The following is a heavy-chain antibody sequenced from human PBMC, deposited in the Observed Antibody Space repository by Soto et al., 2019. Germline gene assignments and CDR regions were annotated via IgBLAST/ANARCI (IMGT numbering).Heavy chain of an antibody. Sequence: PSETLSLTCTVSGGSISSSSYYWGWIRQPPGKGLEWIGSIYYSGSTYYNPSLKSRVTISVDTSKNQFSLKLSSVTAADTAVYYCARTVAGWFDPWGQGTLVTVSS. D-gene: IGHD6-19*01. J-gene: IGHJ5*02. V-gene: IGHV4-39*07. CDR2: IYYSGST. CDR1: GGSISSSSYY. CDR3: ARTVAGWFDP.